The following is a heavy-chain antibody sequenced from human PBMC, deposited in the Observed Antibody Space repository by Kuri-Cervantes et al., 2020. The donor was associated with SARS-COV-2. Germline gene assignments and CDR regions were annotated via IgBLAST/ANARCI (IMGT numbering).Heavy chain of an antibody. D-gene: IGHD6-19*01. CDR2: ISGSGGST. V-gene: IGHV3-23*01. CDR3: AKVINSGSWFDP. Sequence: GESLKISCAASGFTFSSYAMSWVRQAPGKGLEWVSAISGSGGSTYYADSVKGRFTISRDNSKKTLYLQMNSLRAEDTAVYYCAKVINSGSWFDPWGQGTLVTVSS. CDR1: GFTFSSYA. J-gene: IGHJ5*02.